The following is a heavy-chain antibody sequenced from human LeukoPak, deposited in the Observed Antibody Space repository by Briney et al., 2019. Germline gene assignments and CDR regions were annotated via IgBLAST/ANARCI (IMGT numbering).Heavy chain of an antibody. CDR3: ARDRYYGSGSLDAFDI. J-gene: IGHJ3*02. Sequence: GGSLRLSCAASRFTFSNYTMNWVRQAPGKGLEWVSSISTSSSYIFYADSVKGRFTISRDNAKNSLYLQMNSLRAEDTAVYYCARDRYYGSGSLDAFDIWGQGTMVTVSS. D-gene: IGHD3-10*01. V-gene: IGHV3-21*01. CDR1: RFTFSNYT. CDR2: ISTSSSYI.